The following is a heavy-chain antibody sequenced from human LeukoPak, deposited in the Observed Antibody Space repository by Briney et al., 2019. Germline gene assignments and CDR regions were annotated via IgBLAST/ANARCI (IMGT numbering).Heavy chain of an antibody. J-gene: IGHJ4*02. D-gene: IGHD6-13*01. Sequence: PGGSLRLSCAASGFTFSSYAMSWVRQAPGKGLEWVSTFSGSGGSTHYADSVKGRFTISRDNAKNSLSLQMNSLRVEDTAVYYCAKAGYSSSRFDYWGQGTLVTVSS. CDR3: AKAGYSSSRFDY. CDR2: FSGSGGST. CDR1: GFTFSSYA. V-gene: IGHV3-23*01.